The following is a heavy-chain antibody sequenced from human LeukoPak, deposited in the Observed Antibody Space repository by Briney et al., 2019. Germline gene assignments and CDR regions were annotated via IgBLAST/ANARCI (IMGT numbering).Heavy chain of an antibody. Sequence: SETLSLTCAVYGGSFSGYYWSWIRQPPGKGLEWIGEINHSGSTNYNPSLKSRVTISVDTSKNQSSLKLSSVIAADTAVYYCARGRTVKDWGQGTLVTVSS. CDR3: ARGRTVKD. D-gene: IGHD1-1*01. J-gene: IGHJ4*02. CDR1: GGSFSGYY. CDR2: INHSGST. V-gene: IGHV4-34*01.